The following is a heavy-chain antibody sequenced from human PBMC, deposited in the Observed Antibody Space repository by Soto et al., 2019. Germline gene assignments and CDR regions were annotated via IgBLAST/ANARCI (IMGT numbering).Heavy chain of an antibody. Sequence: SAKVSCKASVFTFTSSAVQWVRQARGQRLEWIGWIVVGSGNTNYAEKFQERVTITMDMSTSTADMEGSSLRSEDTAVYYCAVDRCSGASCYSGYYYYYGMDVWGQGTTVTVSS. V-gene: IGHV1-58*01. J-gene: IGHJ6*02. CDR1: VFTFTSSA. CDR2: IVVGSGNT. D-gene: IGHD2-15*01. CDR3: AVDRCSGASCYSGYYYYYGMDV.